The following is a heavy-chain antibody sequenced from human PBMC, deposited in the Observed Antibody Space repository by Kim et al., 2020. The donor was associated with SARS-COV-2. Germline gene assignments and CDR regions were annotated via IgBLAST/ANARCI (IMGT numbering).Heavy chain of an antibody. CDR2: INRSGSV. D-gene: IGHD3-10*01. Sequence: SETLSLTCAVSGASISGRDWSWIRQTPGKGLEWIGEINRSGSVHYSPSLKTRLTISVDTSKNHFSLTLSSVTAADTAIYYCATYVDQLSGKNYYYWYFNL. CDR3: ATYVDQLSGKNYYYWYFNL. CDR1: GASISGRD. J-gene: IGHJ2*01. V-gene: IGHV4-34*01.